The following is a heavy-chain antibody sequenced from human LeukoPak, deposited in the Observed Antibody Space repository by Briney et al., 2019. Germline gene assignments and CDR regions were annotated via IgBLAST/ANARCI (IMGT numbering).Heavy chain of an antibody. CDR2: IYHSGST. D-gene: IGHD3-22*01. Sequence: SETLSLTCAVSGYSISSGYYWGWIRQPPGKGLEWIGSIYHSGSTYYNPSLKSRVTISVDTSKNQFSLKLSSVTAADTAVYYCARIPYYYDSCGYYYVDYWGQGTLVTVSS. CDR3: ARIPYYYDSCGYYYVDY. CDR1: GYSISSGYY. J-gene: IGHJ4*02. V-gene: IGHV4-38-2*01.